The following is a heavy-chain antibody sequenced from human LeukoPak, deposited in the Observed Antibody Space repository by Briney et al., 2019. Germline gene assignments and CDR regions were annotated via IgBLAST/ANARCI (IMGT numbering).Heavy chain of an antibody. CDR2: MNPNSGNT. Sequence: ASVKVSCKASGYTFTSYDINWVRQATGQGLEWMGWMNPNSGNTGYAQKFQGRVTMTRDMSTSTVYMELSSLRSEDTAVYYCARDWSTVTRGLDYWGQGTLVTVSS. CDR3: ARDWSTVTRGLDY. D-gene: IGHD4-17*01. J-gene: IGHJ4*02. CDR1: GYTFTSYD. V-gene: IGHV1-8*01.